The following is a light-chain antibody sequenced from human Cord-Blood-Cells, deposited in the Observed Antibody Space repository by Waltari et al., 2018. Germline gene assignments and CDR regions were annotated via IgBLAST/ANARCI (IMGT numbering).Light chain of an antibody. CDR2: AAS. V-gene: IGKV1-9*01. J-gene: IGKJ3*01. CDR1: QGISSY. CDR3: QQLNSYLFT. Sequence: IQLTQSPSSLSASVGDRVTITCRASQGISSYLAWYQQKPGKAPKLLIYAASTLQSGVPSRFSGGGSRTDFTLTISSLQPEDFATYYCQQLNSYLFTFGPGTKVDIK.